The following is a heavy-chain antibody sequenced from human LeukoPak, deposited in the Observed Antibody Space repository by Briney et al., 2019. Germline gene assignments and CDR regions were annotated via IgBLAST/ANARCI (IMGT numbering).Heavy chain of an antibody. CDR3: ARTPATVTALFDP. D-gene: IGHD5-18*01. V-gene: IGHV4-4*09. CDR1: GGSISSYY. CDR2: IYTSGST. J-gene: IGHJ5*02. Sequence: SETLSLTCTVSGGSISSYYWSWIRQPPGKGLEWIGYIYTSGSTNYNPSLKSRVTISVDTSKNQFSLKLSSVTAADTAVYYCARTPATVTALFDPWGQGTLVTVSS.